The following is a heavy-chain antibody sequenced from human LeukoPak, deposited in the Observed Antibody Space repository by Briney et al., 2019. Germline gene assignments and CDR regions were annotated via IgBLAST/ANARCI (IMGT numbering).Heavy chain of an antibody. CDR2: ISYDGSNK. CDR1: GFTFSSYG. CDR3: ARDLIYYDSSGYYY. D-gene: IGHD3-22*01. J-gene: IGHJ4*02. Sequence: PGGSLRLSCAASGFTFSSYGMHWVRQAPGKGLEWVAVISYDGSNKYYADSVKGRFTSSRDNSKNTLYLQMNSLRAEDTAVYYCARDLIYYDSSGYYYWGQGTLVTVSS. V-gene: IGHV3-30*19.